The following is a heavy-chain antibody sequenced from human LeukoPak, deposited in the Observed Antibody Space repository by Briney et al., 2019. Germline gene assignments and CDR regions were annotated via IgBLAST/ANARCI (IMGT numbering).Heavy chain of an antibody. CDR2: IKSESDGGTK. CDR1: GFTLSNAW. J-gene: IGHJ4*02. V-gene: IGHV3-15*01. CDR3: TTIRALDY. Sequence: TGGSLRLSCAASGFTLSNAWMIWVRQAPGKGLEWVGRIKSESDGGTKDYAAPVKGRFTISRDDSKNTLYLQMNSLKTEDTAVYYCTTIRALDYWGQGTLVTVSS.